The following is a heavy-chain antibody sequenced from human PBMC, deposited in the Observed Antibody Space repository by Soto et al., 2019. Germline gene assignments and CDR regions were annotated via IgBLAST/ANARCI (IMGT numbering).Heavy chain of an antibody. CDR1: GYIFVNYG. J-gene: IGHJ6*01. D-gene: IGHD3-16*02. V-gene: IGHV1-18*01. Sequence: QVQLVQSGDEVRKPGSSVKVSCKASGYIFVNYGIAWVRQAPGQGLEWMGWLSPYSGNTHYASKVQGRLTMTTDTYTSTAYMDLGSLTSGDTAVYYCAMVDNFVTPTPQDVWGQGTTVTVSS. CDR3: AMVDNFVTPTPQDV. CDR2: LSPYSGNT.